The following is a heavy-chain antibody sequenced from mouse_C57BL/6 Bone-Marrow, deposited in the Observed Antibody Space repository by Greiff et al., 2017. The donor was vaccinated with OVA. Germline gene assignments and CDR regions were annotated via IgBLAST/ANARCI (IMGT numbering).Heavy chain of an antibody. D-gene: IGHD1-1*01. CDR2: INPYNGDT. CDR1: GYSFTGYF. CDR3: ASEGNTTVVDYYAMYY. V-gene: IGHV1-20*01. J-gene: IGHJ4*01. Sequence: VQLQQSGPELVKPGDSVKISCKASGYSFTGYFMNWVMQSHGKSLEWIGRINPYNGDTFYNQKFKGKATLTVDKSSSTAHMELRSLTSEDSAVYYCASEGNTTVVDYYAMYYWGQGTSVTVSS.